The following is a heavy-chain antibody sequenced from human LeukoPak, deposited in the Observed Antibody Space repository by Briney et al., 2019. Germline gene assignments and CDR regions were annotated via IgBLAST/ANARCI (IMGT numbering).Heavy chain of an antibody. Sequence: TSETLSLTCTVSGGSIGSYYWSWIRQPPGKGLEWIGYIYYSGSTNYNPSLKSRVTISVDTSKNQFSLKLSSVTAADTAVYYCARPEGYGDYDRYAFDIWGQGTMVTVSS. CDR2: IYYSGST. CDR3: ARPEGYGDYDRYAFDI. V-gene: IGHV4-59*08. J-gene: IGHJ3*02. CDR1: GGSIGSYY. D-gene: IGHD4-17*01.